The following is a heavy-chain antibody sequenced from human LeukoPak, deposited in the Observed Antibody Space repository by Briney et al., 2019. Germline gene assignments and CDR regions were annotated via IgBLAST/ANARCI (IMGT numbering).Heavy chain of an antibody. CDR3: ARDLYGGNSISVFDY. CDR1: GGSISSYY. V-gene: IGHV4-59*01. J-gene: IGHJ4*02. D-gene: IGHD4-23*01. CDR2: IYYSGST. Sequence: SETLSLTCTVSGGSISSYYWSWIRQPPGKGLEWIGYIYYSGSTNYNPSLKSRVTISVDTSKNQFSLKLRPVTAADTAVYYCARDLYGGNSISVFDYWGQGTLVTVSS.